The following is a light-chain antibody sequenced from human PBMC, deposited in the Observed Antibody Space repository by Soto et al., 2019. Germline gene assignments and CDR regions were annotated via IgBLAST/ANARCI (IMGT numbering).Light chain of an antibody. V-gene: IGLV1-40*01. Sequence: QSVLTQPPSVSGAPGQRATISCTGSSSNVGRGYDVHWYQQLPGTAPKLLIYGTSVRPSGVPDRFSGSKSGASASLAITGLQTEDEADYYCQSYDSSLSAWVFGGGTQLTVL. CDR1: SSNVGRGYD. CDR2: GTS. CDR3: QSYDSSLSAWV. J-gene: IGLJ3*02.